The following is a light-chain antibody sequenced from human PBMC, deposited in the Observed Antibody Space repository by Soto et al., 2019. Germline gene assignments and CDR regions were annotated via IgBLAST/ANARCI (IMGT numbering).Light chain of an antibody. CDR1: QGIRSD. CDR3: QHFNSYSLL. CDR2: AAS. V-gene: IGKV1-9*01. Sequence: DIQLTQSPSFLSASVGDRVSITCRASQGIRSDLAWYQQKAGKAPKLLLYAASTLQTGVPSRFSGSGSGTEFTLKISSLQPEDFATYYCQHFNSYSLLFGGGTKVEI. J-gene: IGKJ4*01.